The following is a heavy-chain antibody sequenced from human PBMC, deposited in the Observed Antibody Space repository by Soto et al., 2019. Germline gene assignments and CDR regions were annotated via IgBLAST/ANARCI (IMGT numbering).Heavy chain of an antibody. V-gene: IGHV3-30*18. D-gene: IGHD2-21*01. CDR2: ISYDGSNK. Sequence: QVQLVESGGGVVQPGRSLRLSCAASGFTFSSYGMHWVRQAPGKGLEWVAVISYDGSNKYYADSVKGRFTISRDNSKNTLYLQMNSLRAEDTAVYYCAKYLAIWWGCNWFDPWGQGTLVTVSS. CDR3: AKYLAIWWGCNWFDP. CDR1: GFTFSSYG. J-gene: IGHJ5*02.